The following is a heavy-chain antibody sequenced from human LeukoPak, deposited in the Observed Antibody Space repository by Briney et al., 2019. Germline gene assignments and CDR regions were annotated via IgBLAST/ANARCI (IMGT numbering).Heavy chain of an antibody. CDR3: AKVSRGAGLSDY. D-gene: IGHD3-10*01. CDR1: GFTSSSYA. V-gene: IGHV3-23*01. Sequence: GGSLRLSCAASGFTSSSYAMSWVRQAPGKGLEWVSAISGSGGSTYYADSVKGRFTISRDNSKNTLYLQMNSLRAEDTAVYYCAKVSRGAGLSDYWGQGTLVTVSS. J-gene: IGHJ4*02. CDR2: ISGSGGST.